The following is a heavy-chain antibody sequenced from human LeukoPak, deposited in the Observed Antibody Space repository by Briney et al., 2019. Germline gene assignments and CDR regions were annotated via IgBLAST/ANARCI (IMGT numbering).Heavy chain of an antibody. J-gene: IGHJ5*02. CDR1: GYTFTSYD. CDR3: ARVKVVVPAAKFGWFDP. D-gene: IGHD2-2*01. CDR2: INPNSGGT. Sequence: GASVKVSCKASGYTFTSYDINWVRQAPGQGLEWMGWINPNSGGTNYAQKFQGRVTMIRDTSISTAYMELSRLRSDDTAVYYCARVKVVVPAAKFGWFDPWGQGTLVTVSS. V-gene: IGHV1-2*02.